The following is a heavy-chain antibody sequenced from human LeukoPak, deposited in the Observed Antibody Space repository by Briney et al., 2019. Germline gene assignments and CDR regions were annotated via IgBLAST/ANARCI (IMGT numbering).Heavy chain of an antibody. CDR1: GGSISSYY. CDR2: ISHSGST. V-gene: IGHV4-59*08. CDR3: ARIVAASFDY. J-gene: IGHJ4*02. D-gene: IGHD5-12*01. Sequence: SETLSLTCTVSGGSISSYYWSWIRQPPGKGLEWIGYISHSGSTNYNPSLKSRVTISLDTSKNQFSLKQSSVTAADTAIYYCARIVAASFDYWGQGTLVTVSS.